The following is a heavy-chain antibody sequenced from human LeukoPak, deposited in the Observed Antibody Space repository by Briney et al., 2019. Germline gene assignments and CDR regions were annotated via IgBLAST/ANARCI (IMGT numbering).Heavy chain of an antibody. Sequence: PSETLSLTCAVYGGSFSGYYWSWIRQPPGKGLEWIGEINHSGSTNYNPSLKSRVTISVDTSKNQFSLKLSSVTAADTAVYYCARSKAAVPFYYYYYMDVWGKGTTVTVSS. V-gene: IGHV4-34*01. CDR3: ARSKAAVPFYYYYYMDV. CDR2: INHSGST. D-gene: IGHD6-13*01. J-gene: IGHJ6*03. CDR1: GGSFSGYY.